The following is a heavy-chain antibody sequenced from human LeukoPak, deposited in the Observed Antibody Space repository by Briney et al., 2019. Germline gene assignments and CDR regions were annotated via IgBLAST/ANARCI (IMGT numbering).Heavy chain of an antibody. CDR1: GFTFSNYG. J-gene: IGHJ4*02. CDR2: IWNDGSNK. Sequence: PGGSLRLSCAASGFTFSNYGMHWVRQAPGKGLEWVAVIWNDGSNKYYADSVKGRITISRDNSKNTLYLQMNSLRAEDTAVYSCARASGPFDYWGQGTLVTVSS. V-gene: IGHV3-33*08. CDR3: ARASGPFDY. D-gene: IGHD3-10*01.